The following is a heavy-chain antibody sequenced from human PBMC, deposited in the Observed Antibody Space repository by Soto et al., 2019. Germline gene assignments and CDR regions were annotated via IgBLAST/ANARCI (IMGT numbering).Heavy chain of an antibody. D-gene: IGHD2-2*01. Sequence: QVQLVQSGAEVKKPGSSVKVSCKASGGTFSSYAISWVRQAPGQGLEWMGGIIPIFGTANYAQKFQGRVMITADEATSPAYMGLSSLRSEATAVYYWARGGGVVVPAANHYYYYGMDVWGQGTTVTVSS. V-gene: IGHV1-69*01. J-gene: IGHJ6*02. CDR2: IIPIFGTA. CDR3: ARGGGVVVPAANHYYYYGMDV. CDR1: GGTFSSYA.